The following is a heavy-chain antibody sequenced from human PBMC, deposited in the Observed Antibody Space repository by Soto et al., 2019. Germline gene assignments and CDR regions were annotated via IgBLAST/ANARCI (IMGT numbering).Heavy chain of an antibody. Sequence: PGGSLRLSCAASGFTFSDYYMSWIRQAPGKGLEWVSCISSSGSTIYYADSVKGRFTISRDNAKNSLYLQMNSLRAEDTAVYYCALTLGYCSSTSCYNWFDPWGQGTLVTVSS. V-gene: IGHV3-11*01. CDR3: ALTLGYCSSTSCYNWFDP. J-gene: IGHJ5*02. D-gene: IGHD2-2*01. CDR2: ISSSGSTI. CDR1: GFTFSDYY.